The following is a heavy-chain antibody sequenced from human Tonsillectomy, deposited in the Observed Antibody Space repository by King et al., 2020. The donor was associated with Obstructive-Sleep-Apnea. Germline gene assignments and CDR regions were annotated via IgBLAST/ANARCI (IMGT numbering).Heavy chain of an antibody. CDR1: GFTFDDYA. CDR2: ISWNSGGI. J-gene: IGHJ4*02. V-gene: IGHV3-9*01. Sequence: VQLVESGGGLVQPGRSLRLSCAASGFTFDDYAMHWVRQAPGKGLEWVSGISWNSGGIGYADSVKGRFTISRDNAKNSLYLQMNSLRAEDTASYYCAKARIAVAGSGYYFDYWGQGTLVTVSS. CDR3: AKARIAVAGSGYYFDY. D-gene: IGHD6-19*01.